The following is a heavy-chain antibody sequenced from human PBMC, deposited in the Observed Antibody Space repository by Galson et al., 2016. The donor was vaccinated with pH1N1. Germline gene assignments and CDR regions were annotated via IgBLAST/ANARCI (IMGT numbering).Heavy chain of an antibody. CDR1: GVSISSGSYY. J-gene: IGHJ3*02. CDR2: IYSSGIA. CDR3: AKGPRPWLQYVACDI. V-gene: IGHV4-61*10. D-gene: IGHD5-24*01. Sequence: ETLSLTCTVSGVSISSGSYYWSWIRQPAGKGLEWIGRIYSSGIAHYNSSLKGRVTISLDTSKNSLFLQMKSVRPEDTAVYYCAKGPRPWLQYVACDISGQGTLVTVSS.